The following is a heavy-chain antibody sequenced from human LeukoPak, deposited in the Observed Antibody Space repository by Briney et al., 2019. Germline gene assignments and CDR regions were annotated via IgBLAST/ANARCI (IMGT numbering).Heavy chain of an antibody. CDR2: IWYDGSKK. D-gene: IGHD1-26*01. CDR3: AKDYGWNGIVGADTGFDL. J-gene: IGHJ4*02. CDR1: GFTFSSYN. Sequence: GGSLRLSCTASGFTFSSYNMYWVRQAPDKGLEWVALIWYDGSKKYYADSVKGRFTISRDNSKNTLYLEMNSLRAEDTAVYYCAKDYGWNGIVGADTGFDLWGQGTLVAVSS. V-gene: IGHV3-30*02.